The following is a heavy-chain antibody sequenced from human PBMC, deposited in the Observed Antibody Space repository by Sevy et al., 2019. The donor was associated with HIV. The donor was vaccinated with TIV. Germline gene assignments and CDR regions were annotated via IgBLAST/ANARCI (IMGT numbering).Heavy chain of an antibody. J-gene: IGHJ6*03. D-gene: IGHD5-12*01. CDR3: VRDRRGPNHYMDV. CDR1: GLIFSTDW. V-gene: IGHV3-74*01. CDR2: IDTDGSDT. Sequence: GSLRLSCVASGLIFSTDWMHWVRQAPGKGLVWVSRIDTDGSDTSYADPVKGRFTISRDNAKNTLYLQMNSLRAEDTAVYYCVRDRRGPNHYMDVWGKGTTVTVSS.